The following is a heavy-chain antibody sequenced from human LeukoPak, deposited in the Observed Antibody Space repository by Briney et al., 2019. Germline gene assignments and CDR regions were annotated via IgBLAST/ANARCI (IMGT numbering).Heavy chain of an antibody. CDR2: ISAYNGNT. D-gene: IGHD3-22*01. J-gene: IGHJ4*02. V-gene: IGHV1-18*04. Sequence: ASVKVSCKASGYTFTSYYMHWVRQAPGQGLEWMGWISAYNGNTNYAQKLQGRVTMTTDTSTSTAYMELRSLRSDDTAVYYCAREVSGYYDSSGYPPNFDYWGQGTLVTVSS. CDR1: GYTFTSYY. CDR3: AREVSGYYDSSGYPPNFDY.